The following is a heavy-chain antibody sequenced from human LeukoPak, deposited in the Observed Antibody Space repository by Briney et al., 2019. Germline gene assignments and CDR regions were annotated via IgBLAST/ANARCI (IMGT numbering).Heavy chain of an antibody. J-gene: IGHJ5*02. V-gene: IGHV4-39*01. CDR3: ARRPEEEYSRANWFDP. Sequence: PSETLSLTCTVSGGSISSISYYWGWIRQPPGKGLVWIGSIYYSGSTYYNPSLKSRVTISVDTSKNQCSLKLSSVTAADTAVYYCARRPEEEYSRANWFDPWGQGTLVTVSS. CDR2: IYYSGST. D-gene: IGHD4-11*01. CDR1: GGSISSISYY.